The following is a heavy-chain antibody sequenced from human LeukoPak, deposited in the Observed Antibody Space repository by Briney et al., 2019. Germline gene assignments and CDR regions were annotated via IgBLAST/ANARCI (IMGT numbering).Heavy chain of an antibody. Sequence: GGSLRLSCAASRFTFSNYWMSWVRQAPGKGLEWVAVISYDGNNKYYADSVRGRFTISRDSSQNTLYLQMNSLRTEDTAVYYCAKVISVGVAGPFADWGRGTLVTVSS. D-gene: IGHD6-19*01. CDR2: ISYDGNNK. V-gene: IGHV3-30*18. J-gene: IGHJ4*02. CDR1: RFTFSNYW. CDR3: AKVISVGVAGPFAD.